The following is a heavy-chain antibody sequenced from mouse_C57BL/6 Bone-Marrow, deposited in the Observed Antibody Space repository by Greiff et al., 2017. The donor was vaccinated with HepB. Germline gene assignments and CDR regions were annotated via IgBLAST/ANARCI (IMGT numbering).Heavy chain of an antibody. CDR3: ARDSNYYAMDY. J-gene: IGHJ4*01. Sequence: QVQLQQPGAELVKPGASVKLSCKASGYTFTSYWIQWVKQRPGQGLEWIGEIDPSDSYTNYNQKFKGKATLTVDTSSSTAYMQLSSLTSEDSAVYYCARDSNYYAMDYWGQGTSVTVSS. D-gene: IGHD2-5*01. V-gene: IGHV1-50*01. CDR2: IDPSDSYT. CDR1: GYTFTSYW.